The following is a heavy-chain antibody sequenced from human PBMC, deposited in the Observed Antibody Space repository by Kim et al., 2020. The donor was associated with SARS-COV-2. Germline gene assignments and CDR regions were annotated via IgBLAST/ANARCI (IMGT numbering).Heavy chain of an antibody. D-gene: IGHD1-26*01. CDR2: IYYRGNT. CDR1: GGSISTGSYY. CDR3: ARELHSCELLTPDAFDI. Sequence: SETLSLTCTVSGGSISTGSYYWGWIRQPPGKGLEWIGSIYYRGNTYYNPSLKSRVTISVHTSKNQFSLKLSSVTAADTAVFYCARELHSCELLTPDAFDIWGEGTMVIVSS. V-gene: IGHV4-39*07. J-gene: IGHJ3*02.